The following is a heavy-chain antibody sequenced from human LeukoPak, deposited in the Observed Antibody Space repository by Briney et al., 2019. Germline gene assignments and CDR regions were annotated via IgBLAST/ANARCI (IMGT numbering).Heavy chain of an antibody. CDR2: IKSDGTT. CDR3: ARDRYSYDH. J-gene: IGHJ4*02. D-gene: IGHD3-3*01. CDR1: GFTFSNYW. V-gene: IGHV3-74*01. Sequence: GGSLRLSCAASGFTFSNYWMHWVRQVPGKGLVWVSYIKSDGTTNYADSVKGRFTISRDNAKSTLFLQVNSLRAEDTALYYCARDRYSYDHWGQGTLVTVSS.